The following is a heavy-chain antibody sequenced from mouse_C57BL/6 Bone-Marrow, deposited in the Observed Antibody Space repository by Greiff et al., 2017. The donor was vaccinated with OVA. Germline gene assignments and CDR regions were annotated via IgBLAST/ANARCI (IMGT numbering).Heavy chain of an antibody. CDR2: IDPEDGET. Sequence: VQLQQSGAELVKPGASVKLSCTASGFNIKDYYMHWVKQRTEQGLEWIGRIDPEDGETKYAPKFQGQATIPADTSSNTAYLQLSSLTSEDTAVYYWAREGLYYGSSYGLWYFDVWGTGTTVTVSS. J-gene: IGHJ1*03. V-gene: IGHV14-2*01. CDR1: GFNIKDYY. D-gene: IGHD1-1*01. CDR3: AREGLYYGSSYGLWYFDV.